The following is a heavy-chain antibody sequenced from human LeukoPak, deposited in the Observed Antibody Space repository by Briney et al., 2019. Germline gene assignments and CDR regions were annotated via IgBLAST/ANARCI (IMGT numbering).Heavy chain of an antibody. CDR1: GYSFTSCW. Sequence: GESLKISCKGSGYSFTSCWIGWVRQMPGKGLEWMGIIYPGDSDTRYSPSFQGQVTISADKSISTAYLQWSSLKASDTAMYYCARPAFATVTTPLKTYPNAFDIWGQGTMVTVSS. CDR2: IYPGDSDT. CDR3: ARPAFATVTTPLKTYPNAFDI. J-gene: IGHJ3*02. D-gene: IGHD4-17*01. V-gene: IGHV5-51*01.